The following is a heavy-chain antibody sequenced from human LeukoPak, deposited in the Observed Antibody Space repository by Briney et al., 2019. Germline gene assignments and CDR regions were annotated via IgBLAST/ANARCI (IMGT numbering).Heavy chain of an antibody. Sequence: SETLSLTCTVSGGSISSYYWSWIRQPPGKGLEWIGYIYYSGSTNYNPSLKSRVTISVDTSKNQFSLKLSSVTAADTAVYYCARSELAYYYDSSGTYFDYWGQGTLVTVSS. CDR2: IYYSGST. V-gene: IGHV4-59*01. D-gene: IGHD3-22*01. CDR1: GGSISSYY. CDR3: ARSELAYYYDSSGTYFDY. J-gene: IGHJ4*02.